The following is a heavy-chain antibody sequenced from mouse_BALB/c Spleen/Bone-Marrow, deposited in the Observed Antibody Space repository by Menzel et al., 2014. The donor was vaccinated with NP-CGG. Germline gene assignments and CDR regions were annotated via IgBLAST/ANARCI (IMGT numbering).Heavy chain of an antibody. J-gene: IGHJ1*01. CDR1: GFTFSDYF. D-gene: IGHD1-1*01. Sequence: EVKLEESGGGLVKSGGSLKLSCAVSGFTFSDYFMYWVRQTPERRLEWVATLSDGGSSTYYPYSVKGRFTISRDNAKNNLYLQMSSLKSEDIAMYYCARQDYYASSYRLFDVWGAGTTVTVSS. CDR2: LSDGGSST. CDR3: ARQDYYASSYRLFDV. V-gene: IGHV5-4*02.